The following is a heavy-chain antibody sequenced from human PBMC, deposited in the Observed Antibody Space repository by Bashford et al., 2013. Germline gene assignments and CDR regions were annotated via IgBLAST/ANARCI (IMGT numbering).Heavy chain of an antibody. CDR3: ARRTSGAEYFQH. D-gene: IGHD3/OR15-3a*01. CDR2: IYYSGST. V-gene: IGHV4-59*12. CDR1: GGSISSYY. Sequence: SETLSLTCTVSGGSISSYYWSWIRQPPGKGLEWIGYIYYSGSTNYNPSLKSRVTISVDTSKSQFSLKLNSVTAADTAVYFCARRTSGAEYFQHVGPGHPGPPSPQ. J-gene: IGHJ1*01.